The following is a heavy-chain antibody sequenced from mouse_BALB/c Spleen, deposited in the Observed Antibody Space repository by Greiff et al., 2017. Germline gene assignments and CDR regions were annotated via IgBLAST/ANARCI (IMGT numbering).Heavy chain of an antibody. CDR3: ARGTGAGCDY. J-gene: IGHJ2*01. Sequence: DLVKPGASVKLSCKASGYTFTSYWINWIKQRPGQGLEWIGRIAPGSGSTYYNEMFKGKATLTVDTSSSTAYIQLSSLSSEDSAVYFCARGTGAGCDYWGQGTTLTVSS. CDR2: IAPGSGST. CDR1: GYTFTSYW. V-gene: IGHV1S41*01.